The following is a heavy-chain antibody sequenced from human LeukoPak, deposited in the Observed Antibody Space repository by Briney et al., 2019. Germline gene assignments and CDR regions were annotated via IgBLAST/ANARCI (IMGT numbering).Heavy chain of an antibody. J-gene: IGHJ5*02. CDR3: ARRGYSSSWYTYWFDP. CDR2: ISYDGGKK. Sequence: GGSLRLSCVASGFTFSSHDMHWVRQAPGKGLEWVAIISYDGGKKDYAESVKGRFTISRDNSKNTLYLQMNSLRAEDTAVYYCARRGYSSSWYTYWFDPWGQGTLVTVSS. D-gene: IGHD6-13*01. CDR1: GFTFSSHD. V-gene: IGHV3-33*05.